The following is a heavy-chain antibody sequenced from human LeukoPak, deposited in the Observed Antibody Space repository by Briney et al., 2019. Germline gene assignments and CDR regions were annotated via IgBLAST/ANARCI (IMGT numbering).Heavy chain of an antibody. V-gene: IGHV4-59*01. CDR3: AGTYYDFWSGYYGTNWFDP. J-gene: IGHJ5*02. Sequence: SETLSLTCTVSGGSISSYYWSWIRQPPGKGLEWIGCIYYSGSTNYNPSLKSRVTISVDTSKNQFSLKLSSVTAADTAVYYCAGTYYDFWSGYYGTNWFDPWGQGTLVTVSS. CDR2: IYYSGST. CDR1: GGSISSYY. D-gene: IGHD3-3*01.